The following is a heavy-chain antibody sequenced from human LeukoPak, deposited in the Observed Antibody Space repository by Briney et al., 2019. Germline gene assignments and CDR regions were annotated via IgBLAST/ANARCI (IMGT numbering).Heavy chain of an antibody. Sequence: PSETLSLTCTVSGGSISSGGYYWSWIRQHPGKGLEWIGYIYYSGSTYYNPSLKSRVTISVDTSKNQFSLKLSSVTAADTAVYHCASSTTVTPYYFDYWGQGTLVTVSS. CDR3: ASSTTVTPYYFDY. J-gene: IGHJ4*02. CDR1: GGSISSGGYY. CDR2: IYYSGST. V-gene: IGHV4-31*03. D-gene: IGHD4-17*01.